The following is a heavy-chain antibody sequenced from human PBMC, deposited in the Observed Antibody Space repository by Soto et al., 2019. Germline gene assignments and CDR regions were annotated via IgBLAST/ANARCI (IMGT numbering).Heavy chain of an antibody. J-gene: IGHJ5*02. Sequence: SETLSLTCTVSGGSISSGDYYWSWIRQPPGKGLEWIGCIYYSGSTYYNPSLRSRVTISVDTSKNQFSLKLSSVTAADTAVYYCAREGTGDHDWFDPWGQGTLVTVSS. V-gene: IGHV4-30-4*01. CDR1: GGSISSGDYY. D-gene: IGHD7-27*01. CDR2: IYYSGST. CDR3: AREGTGDHDWFDP.